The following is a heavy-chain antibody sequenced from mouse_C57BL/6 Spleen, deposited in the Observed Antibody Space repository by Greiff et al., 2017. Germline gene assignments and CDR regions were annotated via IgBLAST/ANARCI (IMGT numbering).Heavy chain of an antibody. J-gene: IGHJ1*03. V-gene: IGHV1-7*01. CDR2: INPSSGYT. CDR1: GYTFTSYW. CDR3: ASANPYDGMDV. Sequence: QVQLQQSGAELAKPGASVKLSCKASGYTFTSYWMHWVKQRPGQGLEWIGNINPSSGYTKYNQKFKGKATLTADKSSSTAYMQLSSLAYDDSAVSYCASANPYDGMDVWGTGTTVTVSS. D-gene: IGHD2-3*01.